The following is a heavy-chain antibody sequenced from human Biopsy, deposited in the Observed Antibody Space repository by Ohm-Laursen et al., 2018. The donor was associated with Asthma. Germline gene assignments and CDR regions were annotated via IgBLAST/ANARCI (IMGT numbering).Heavy chain of an antibody. CDR2: ISYDGSNK. D-gene: IGHD3-3*01. Sequence: PRLSCAASGFTFSSYGMHWVRQAPGKGLEWVAVISYDGSNKYYADSVKGRFTISRDNSKNTLYLQMNSLRAEDTAVYYCASQSSGPDFWSGYYYFDYWGQGTLVTVSS. J-gene: IGHJ4*02. CDR1: GFTFSSYG. V-gene: IGHV3-30*03. CDR3: ASQSSGPDFWSGYYYFDY.